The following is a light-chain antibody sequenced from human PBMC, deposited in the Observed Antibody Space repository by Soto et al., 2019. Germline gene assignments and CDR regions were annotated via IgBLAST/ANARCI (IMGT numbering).Light chain of an antibody. Sequence: QSALTQPPSASGTPGQRVTISCSGSSSNIGSNTVNWYQQLPGTAPKLLIYSNNQRPSGVPDRFSGSKSGTSASLAISGLQSEDEADYYCAAWDDILNVKLFGTVTKVAV. V-gene: IGLV1-44*01. CDR3: AAWDDILNVKL. J-gene: IGLJ1*01. CDR2: SNN. CDR1: SSNIGSNT.